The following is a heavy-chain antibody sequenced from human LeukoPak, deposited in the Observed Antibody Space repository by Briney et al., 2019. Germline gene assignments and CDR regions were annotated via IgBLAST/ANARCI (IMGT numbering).Heavy chain of an antibody. Sequence: ASVKVSCKASGYTFTGYYIHWVRQAPGQGLEWMGWISAYNGNTNYAPKLQGRVTMTTDTSTSTAYMELRSLRSDDTAVYYCARDPTNTSGRNVYLDHWGQGTLVTVSS. J-gene: IGHJ4*02. CDR3: ARDPTNTSGRNVYLDH. V-gene: IGHV1-18*04. CDR2: ISAYNGNT. CDR1: GYTFTGYY. D-gene: IGHD6-19*01.